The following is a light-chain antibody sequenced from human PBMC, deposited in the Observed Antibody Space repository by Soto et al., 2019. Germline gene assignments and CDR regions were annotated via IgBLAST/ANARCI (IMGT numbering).Light chain of an antibody. CDR1: ESVRHY. CDR3: QRRDNLSYI. Sequence: IVLTQSPATLSLSPGERATLSCRASESVRHYVAWYQQKPAQAPRLVIYDASNRSTGIPARFRGCGSGTDYPLTIISLEAEDFAVYYRQRRDNLSYICGQGPKVEIK. CDR2: DAS. J-gene: IGKJ2*01. V-gene: IGKV3-11*01.